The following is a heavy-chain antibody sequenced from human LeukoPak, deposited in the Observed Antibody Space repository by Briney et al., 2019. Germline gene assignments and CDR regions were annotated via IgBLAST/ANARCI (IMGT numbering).Heavy chain of an antibody. D-gene: IGHD4-23*01. CDR1: GGYISSYY. CDR2: IYTSGNN. V-gene: IGHV4-4*07. CDR3: ARDRGDYGGPDY. Sequence: SETLSLTCTVSGGYISSYYWSWIRQPAGKGLEWIGRIYTSGNNIYNPSLKSRVTMSVDTSKNQFSLKLSSVTAADTAVYYCARDRGDYGGPDYWGQGTLVTVSS. J-gene: IGHJ4*02.